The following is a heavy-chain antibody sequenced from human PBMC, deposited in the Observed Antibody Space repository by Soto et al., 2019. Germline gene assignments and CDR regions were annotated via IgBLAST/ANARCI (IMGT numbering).Heavy chain of an antibody. J-gene: IGHJ6*02. V-gene: IGHV4-39*01. CDR2: IYYSGSI. CDR1: GGSLSSNSYY. Sequence: LSLARTVSGGSLSSNSYYWGWFRQPPGKGLEWIGSIYYSGSIYYHPSLKSRVTISVDPSTNQFSLKLSSVTAADTAVYYCARHPTFRHYYYCGMDVWGQGT. CDR3: ARHPTFRHYYYCGMDV.